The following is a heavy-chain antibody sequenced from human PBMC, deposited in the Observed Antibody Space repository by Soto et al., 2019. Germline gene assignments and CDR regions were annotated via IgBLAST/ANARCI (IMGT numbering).Heavy chain of an antibody. V-gene: IGHV4-59*08. J-gene: IGHJ4*02. Sequence: QVQLQESGPRLVKPSETVSLTCTVSGGSISSDYWSWIRQPPGKGLEWIGYIYYSGSTNYNPSLKSRVTISVDTSKNQFSLKLSSVTAADTAVYYCARQAGTGSGSSLGYWGQGTLATVSS. CDR1: GGSISSDY. CDR3: ARQAGTGSGSSLGY. CDR2: IYYSGST. D-gene: IGHD3-10*01.